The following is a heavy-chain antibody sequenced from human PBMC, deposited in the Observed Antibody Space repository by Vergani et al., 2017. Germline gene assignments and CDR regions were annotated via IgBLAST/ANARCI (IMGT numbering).Heavy chain of an antibody. J-gene: IGHJ5*02. CDR1: GGSFSGYY. V-gene: IGHV4-34*01. D-gene: IGHD3-10*01. CDR3: ARDGRYYYGSGSYRWFDP. CDR2: INHSGST. Sequence: QVQLQQWGAGLLKPSETLSLTCAVYGGSFSGYYWSWIRQPPGKGLEWTGEINHSGSTNYNPSLKSRVTISVDTSKNQFSLKLSSVTAADTAVYYCARDGRYYYGSGSYRWFDPWGQGTLVTVSS.